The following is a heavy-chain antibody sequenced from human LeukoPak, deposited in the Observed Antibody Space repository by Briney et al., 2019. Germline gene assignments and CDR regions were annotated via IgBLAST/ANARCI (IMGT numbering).Heavy chain of an antibody. CDR3: AILHQKYYDILNYEPDDDY. J-gene: IGHJ4*02. V-gene: IGHV3-23*01. CDR1: GFTFSSYA. CDR2: ISGSGGST. D-gene: IGHD3-9*01. Sequence: PGGSLRLSCAASGFTFSSYATSWVRQAPGKGLEWVSAISGSGGSTYYADSVKGRFTVSRDNSKNTLYLQMNSLRAEDTAVYYCAILHQKYYDILNYEPDDDYWGQGTLVTVSS.